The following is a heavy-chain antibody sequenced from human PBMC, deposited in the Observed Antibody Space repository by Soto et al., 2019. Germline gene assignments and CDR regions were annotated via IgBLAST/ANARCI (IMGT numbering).Heavy chain of an antibody. Sequence: EVQLVESGGGLVQPGGSLRLSCAASGFTFSSYWMHWVRQAPGKGLVWVSRINSDGRSTSYADSVKGRFTISRDNAKNTLYLQMNRLRADDTAVYYCASDYGSGIYHPKYWGQGTLVTVAS. J-gene: IGHJ4*02. CDR3: ASDYGSGIYHPKY. V-gene: IGHV3-74*01. D-gene: IGHD3-10*01. CDR2: INSDGRST. CDR1: GFTFSSYW.